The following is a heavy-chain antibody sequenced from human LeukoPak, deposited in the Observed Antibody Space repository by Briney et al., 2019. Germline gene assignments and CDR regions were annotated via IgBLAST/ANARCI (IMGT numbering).Heavy chain of an antibody. Sequence: GGSLRLSCAASGFTFSSYWMHWVRQAPGKGLVWVSHITGDGGDTSYADSVKGRFTISRDNAKNTLYLQMNSLRAEDTAVYYCARVSSSSWWALDYWGQGTLVTVSS. D-gene: IGHD6-13*01. CDR2: ITGDGGDT. CDR1: GFTFSSYW. J-gene: IGHJ4*02. V-gene: IGHV3-74*01. CDR3: ARVSSSSWWALDY.